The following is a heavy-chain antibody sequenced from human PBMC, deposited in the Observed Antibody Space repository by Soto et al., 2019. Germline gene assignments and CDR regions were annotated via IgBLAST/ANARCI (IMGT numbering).Heavy chain of an antibody. V-gene: IGHV3-30*18. Sequence: QVQLVESGGGVVQPGRSLRLSCAASGFTFSSYGMHWVRQAPGKGLEWVAVISYDGSNKYYADSVKGRFTISRDNSKNTLYRQMNSLRAEDTAVYYCAKDLEYSSSPGMIFDYWGQGTLVTVSS. J-gene: IGHJ4*02. D-gene: IGHD6-6*01. CDR2: ISYDGSNK. CDR1: GFTFSSYG. CDR3: AKDLEYSSSPGMIFDY.